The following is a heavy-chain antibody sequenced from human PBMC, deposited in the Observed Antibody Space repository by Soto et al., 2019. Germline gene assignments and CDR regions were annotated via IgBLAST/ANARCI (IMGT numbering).Heavy chain of an antibody. CDR2: LSSSSYYI. D-gene: IGHD2-2*02. CDR3: ARGGYNEEPFDY. CDR1: GFTFSAYS. J-gene: IGHJ4*02. V-gene: IGHV3-21*01. Sequence: GGSLRLSCAASGFTFSAYSMNWVRQVPGKGLEWVSSLSSSSYYIYYADSLKGRFTISRDNAKNSLFLQMNSLRAEDTAVYYCARGGYNEEPFDYWGQGTPVTVSS.